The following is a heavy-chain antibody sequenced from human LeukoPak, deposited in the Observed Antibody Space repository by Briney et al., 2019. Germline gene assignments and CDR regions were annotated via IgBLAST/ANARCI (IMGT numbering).Heavy chain of an antibody. CDR1: GFSFSDHY. CDR3: TRDPDYGDPV. J-gene: IGHJ4*02. Sequence: GGSLRLSCTASGFSFSDHYMTWMRQAPGKGLEWISYITSSGRSTDYADSVKGRFIISRDNAMNSLFLQMSSLRVDGTAVYYCTRDPDYGDPVWGQGTLVTVSS. V-gene: IGHV3-11*01. D-gene: IGHD2-21*01. CDR2: ITSSGRST.